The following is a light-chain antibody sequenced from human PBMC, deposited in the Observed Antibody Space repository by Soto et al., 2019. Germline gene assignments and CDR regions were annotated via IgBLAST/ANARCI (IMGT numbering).Light chain of an antibody. V-gene: IGKV3-20*01. J-gene: IGKJ1*01. CDR1: QSVSSSY. CDR3: QQYGSSPRT. CDR2: GAS. Sequence: GLAQSPGTLSLSAGERATLSCRASQSVSSSYLAWYQQKPGQAPRLLIYGASSRATGIPDRFSGSGSGTDFTLTISRLEPEDFAVYYCQQYGSSPRTFGQGTKVDI.